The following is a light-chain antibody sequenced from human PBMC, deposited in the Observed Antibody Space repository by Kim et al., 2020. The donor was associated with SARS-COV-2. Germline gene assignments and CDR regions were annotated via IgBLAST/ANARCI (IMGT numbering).Light chain of an antibody. CDR2: GAS. CDR1: LSVSSN. J-gene: IGKJ2*01. V-gene: IGKV3-15*01. Sequence: DIVMTQSPATLSVSPGERATLSCRASLSVSSNLAWYQQKSGQAPRLLIYGASTRATGVPARFSGSGSGTDFSLTISSVQSEDFAVYYCQQYNYWPEYTFGQGTKLEL. CDR3: QQYNYWPEYT.